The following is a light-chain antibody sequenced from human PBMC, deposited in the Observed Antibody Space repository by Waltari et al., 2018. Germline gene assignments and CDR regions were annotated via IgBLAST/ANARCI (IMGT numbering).Light chain of an antibody. V-gene: IGLV2-11*01. CDR2: DVS. CDR3: SSYTGSNPLAV. Sequence: QSALTPPRPVSGSPGQSVPLSCPGTSSDVVVYNSFSWYQQSPGKAPKLLIFDVSNRPSGVPDRFSGSRSGNTASLTISGLQTEDEADYHCSSYTGSNPLAVFGGGTTLTVL. J-gene: IGLJ2*01. CDR1: SSDVVVYNS.